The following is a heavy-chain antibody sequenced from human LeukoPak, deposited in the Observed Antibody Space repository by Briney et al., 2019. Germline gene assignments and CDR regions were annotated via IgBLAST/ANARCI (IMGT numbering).Heavy chain of an antibody. Sequence: PSETLSLTCTVSGGSISSYYWSWIRQPPGKGLEWIGYIYYSGSTYYNPSLKSRVTISVDTSKNQFSLKLSSVTAADTAVYYCARASRDDFWSGYYPNWFDPWGQGTLVTVSS. CDR2: IYYSGST. CDR1: GGSISSYY. J-gene: IGHJ5*02. V-gene: IGHV4-59*08. D-gene: IGHD3-3*01. CDR3: ARASRDDFWSGYYPNWFDP.